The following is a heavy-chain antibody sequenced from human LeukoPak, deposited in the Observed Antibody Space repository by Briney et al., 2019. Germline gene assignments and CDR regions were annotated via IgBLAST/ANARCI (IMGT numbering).Heavy chain of an antibody. Sequence: GASVKVSCKASGYTFTSYDINWVRQATGQGLEWMGWMNPNSGNTGYAQKFQGRVTMTRNTSISTAYMELSSLRSEDTAVYYCARGIHYDYVWGSYRYPFDYWGQGTLVVVSS. D-gene: IGHD3-16*02. CDR1: GYTFTSYD. V-gene: IGHV1-8*01. CDR3: ARGIHYDYVWGSYRYPFDY. J-gene: IGHJ4*02. CDR2: MNPNSGNT.